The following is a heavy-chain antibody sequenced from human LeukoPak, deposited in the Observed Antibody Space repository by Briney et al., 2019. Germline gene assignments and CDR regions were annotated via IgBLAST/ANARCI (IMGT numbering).Heavy chain of an antibody. J-gene: IGHJ6*04. Sequence: GGSLRLSCAASGFIFSSYEMNWVRQAPGKGLEWVSYISSSSSYIYYADSVKGRFTISRDNAKNSLYLQMNSLRAEDTAVYYCARDRMDYYDSSALDVWGKGTTVTVSS. V-gene: IGHV3-21*01. CDR2: ISSSSSYI. D-gene: IGHD3-22*01. CDR1: GFIFSSYE. CDR3: ARDRMDYYDSSALDV.